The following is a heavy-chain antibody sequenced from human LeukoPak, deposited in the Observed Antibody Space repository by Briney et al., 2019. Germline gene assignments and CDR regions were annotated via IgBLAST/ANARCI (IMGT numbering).Heavy chain of an antibody. CDR3: ARDPRGNFPYFDY. V-gene: IGHV3-30-3*01. Sequence: GGSLRLSCAASGFTFSSYAMHWVRQAPGKGLEWVAVISYDGSNKYYADSVKGRFTISRDNSKNTLYLQTNSLRAEDTAVYYCARDPRGNFPYFDYWGQGTLVTVSS. CDR1: GFTFSSYA. D-gene: IGHD4-23*01. CDR2: ISYDGSNK. J-gene: IGHJ4*02.